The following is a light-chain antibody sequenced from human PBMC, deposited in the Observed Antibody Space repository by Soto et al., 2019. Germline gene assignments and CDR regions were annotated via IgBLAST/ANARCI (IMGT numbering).Light chain of an antibody. CDR3: QQYNSYFWT. CDR1: QGISSY. Sequence: AIRMTQSPSSFSASTGDRVTITCRASQGISSYLAWYQQKPERPPKLLIYKASSLQSGVPSRFSGSGSGTEFTLTISSLQPDDFATYYCQQYNSYFWTFGQGTKVDIK. CDR2: KAS. J-gene: IGKJ1*01. V-gene: IGKV1-8*01.